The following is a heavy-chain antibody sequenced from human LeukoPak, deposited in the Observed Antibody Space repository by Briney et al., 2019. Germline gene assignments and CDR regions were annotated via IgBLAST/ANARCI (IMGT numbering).Heavy chain of an antibody. CDR1: GFTVSRNY. V-gene: IGHV3-66*01. CDR3: ARDSYYDSRGNPHPHYYSGMDV. CDR2: IFADSSK. D-gene: IGHD3-22*01. Sequence: GGSLRLSCAVSGFTVSRNYVSWVRQAPGKGLEWVSVIFADSSKYYADSVKGRFSVSRDNSKNTLYLQMNSLRAEDTAVYFCARDSYYDSRGNPHPHYYSGMDVWGQGTTVTVSS. J-gene: IGHJ6*02.